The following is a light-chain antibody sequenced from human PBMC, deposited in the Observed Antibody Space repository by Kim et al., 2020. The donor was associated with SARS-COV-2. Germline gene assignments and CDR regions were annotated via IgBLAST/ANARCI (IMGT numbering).Light chain of an antibody. V-gene: IGLV1-40*01. J-gene: IGLJ1*01. CDR3: QSYDSSLRYV. CDR2: GNS. CDR1: SPNIGAGYG. Sequence: GQRVTISCTGSSPNIGAGYGVHWYQQLPGTAPKLLIYGNSNRPSGVPDRFSGSKSGTSASLAITGLQAEDEADYYCQSYDSSLRYVFGTGTKVTVL.